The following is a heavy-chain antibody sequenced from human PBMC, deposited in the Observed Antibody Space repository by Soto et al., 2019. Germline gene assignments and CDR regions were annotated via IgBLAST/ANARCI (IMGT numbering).Heavy chain of an antibody. Sequence: NPSETLSLTCSVSGGSISSGDYYWSWIRQPPGKGLEWIGYIYYSGSTYYNPSLKSRVTISVDTSKNQFSLKLSSVTAADTAVYYCARVGGSGYDSFVHYYYYYGMDVWGQGTTVTVSS. CDR3: ARVGGSGYDSFVHYYYYYGMDV. V-gene: IGHV4-30-4*01. CDR2: IYYSGST. J-gene: IGHJ6*02. D-gene: IGHD5-12*01. CDR1: GGSISSGDYY.